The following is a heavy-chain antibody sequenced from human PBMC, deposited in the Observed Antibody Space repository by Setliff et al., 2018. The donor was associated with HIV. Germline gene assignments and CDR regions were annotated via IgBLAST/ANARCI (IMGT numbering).Heavy chain of an antibody. CDR2: IYTSGTT. Sequence: SETLSLTCTVSGDSISSYYWSWIRQTAGKGLEWIGRIYTSGTTNYNPSLKSRVTISVGTSKNRFSLSLSSVTAADTAVYYCARGYTGYDSESFGYWGQGTLVTVSS. J-gene: IGHJ4*02. V-gene: IGHV4-4*07. CDR1: GDSISSYY. CDR3: ARGYTGYDSESFGY. D-gene: IGHD5-12*01.